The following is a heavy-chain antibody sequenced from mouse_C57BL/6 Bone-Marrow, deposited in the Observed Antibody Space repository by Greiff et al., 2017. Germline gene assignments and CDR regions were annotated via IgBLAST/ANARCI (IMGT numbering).Heavy chain of an antibody. Sequence: VQLKQSGPELVKPGASVKIPCKASGYTFTDYNMDWVKQSHGKSLEWIGDINPNNGGTIYNQKFKGKATLTVDKSSSTAYMELRSLTSEDTAVYYCARWGGYYGGYWYFDVWGTGTTVTVSS. V-gene: IGHV1-18*01. D-gene: IGHD1-1*02. J-gene: IGHJ1*03. CDR3: ARWGGYYGGYWYFDV. CDR2: INPNNGGT. CDR1: GYTFTDYN.